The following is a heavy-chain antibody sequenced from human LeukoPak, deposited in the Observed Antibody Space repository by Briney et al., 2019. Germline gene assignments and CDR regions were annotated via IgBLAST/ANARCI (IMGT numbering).Heavy chain of an antibody. J-gene: IGHJ4*02. CDR3: ARGDGGDY. D-gene: IGHD3-16*01. V-gene: IGHV3-20*01. CDR2: INRKHGST. Sequence: GGSLRLSCAASGFTFEDYGMSWVRHAPGKGLEWVSGINRKHGSTGYADSVQGRFTISRDNAKNSLYLQMDSVRAEDTAVYHCARGDGGDYWGQGILVTVSS. CDR1: GFTFEDYG.